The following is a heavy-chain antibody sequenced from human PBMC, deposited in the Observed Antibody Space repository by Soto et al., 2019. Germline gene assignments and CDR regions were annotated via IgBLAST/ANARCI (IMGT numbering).Heavy chain of an antibody. J-gene: IGHJ6*02. V-gene: IGHV3-30*05. CDR2: ISFEGNTQ. CDR1: GFTLSRYG. CDR3: ARGAEHQLLSRDYFYGMDV. D-gene: IGHD1-1*01. Sequence: QVQLVESGGGVVQPGRSLRLSCAASGFTLSRYGMHWVRHAPGKGLEWVAVISFEGNTQYYADSVKGRFTISRDDSKDTLSLQIHRLRPEDTAVYYCARGAEHQLLSRDYFYGMDVWGQGTTVSVSS.